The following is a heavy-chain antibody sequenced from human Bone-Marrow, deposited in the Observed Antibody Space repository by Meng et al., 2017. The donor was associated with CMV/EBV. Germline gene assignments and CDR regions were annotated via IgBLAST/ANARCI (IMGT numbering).Heavy chain of an antibody. CDR2: IYYSGST. CDR1: GGSISSYY. V-gene: IGHV4-59*01. CDR3: ARTTVTTKGYYYGMDV. Sequence: SETLSLTCTVSGGSISSYYRSWIRQPPGKGLEWIGYIYYSGSTNYNPSLKSRVTISVDTSKNQFSLKLSSVTAADTAVYYCARTTVTTKGYYYGMDVWGQGTTVTVSS. D-gene: IGHD4-11*01. J-gene: IGHJ6*02.